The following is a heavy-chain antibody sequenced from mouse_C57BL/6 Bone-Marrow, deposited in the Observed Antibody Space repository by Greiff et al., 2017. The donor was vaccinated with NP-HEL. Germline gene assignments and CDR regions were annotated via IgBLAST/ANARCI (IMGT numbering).Heavy chain of an antibody. Sequence: VQLQQSGAELVRPGTSVKMSCKASGYTFTNYWIGWAKQRPGHGLEWIGDIYPGGGYTNYNEKFKGKATLTADKSSSTACMQFSSLTSEDSAIYYCARSPYYYGSSPWYFDVWGTGTTVTVSS. D-gene: IGHD1-1*01. J-gene: IGHJ1*03. CDR1: GYTFTNYW. CDR3: ARSPYYYGSSPWYFDV. V-gene: IGHV1-63*01. CDR2: IYPGGGYT.